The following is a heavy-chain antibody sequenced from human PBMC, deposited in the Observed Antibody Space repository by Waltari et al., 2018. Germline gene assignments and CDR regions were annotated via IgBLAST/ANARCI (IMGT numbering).Heavy chain of an antibody. J-gene: IGHJ4*02. Sequence: QVQLVESGGGVVQPGRSLRLSCSASALPFRGYGVHWVRQATGKGLEWVAIIWSDGNNKYFADSVKGRFTISRDNSKNTVYLEMNSLVAQDTAVYYCARDRGLSTNSRYFDYWGQGTLVTVSS. CDR3: ARDRGLSTNSRYFDY. D-gene: IGHD3-10*01. CDR2: IWSDGNNK. CDR1: ALPFRGYG. V-gene: IGHV3-33*01.